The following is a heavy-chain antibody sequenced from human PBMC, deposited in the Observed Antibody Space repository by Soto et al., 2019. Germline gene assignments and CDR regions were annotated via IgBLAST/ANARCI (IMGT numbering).Heavy chain of an antibody. CDR2: IYYSGST. CDR1: GGSISSYY. CDR3: GRGLLPRFLSPPHSPAFLDS. J-gene: IGHJ4*02. V-gene: IGHV4-59*01. Sequence: PSETLSLTCTVSGGSISSYYWSWIRQPPGKGLEWIGYIYYSGSTNYNPSLKSRVTISVDTSKNQFSLKLSSVTAADTAVYYCGRGLLPRFLSPPHSPAFLDSWGQGTRVTVPS. D-gene: IGHD3-3*01.